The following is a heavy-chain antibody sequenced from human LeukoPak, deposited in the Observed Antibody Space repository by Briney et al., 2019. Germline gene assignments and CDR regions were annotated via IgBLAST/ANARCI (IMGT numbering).Heavy chain of an antibody. V-gene: IGHV3-48*03. CDR1: GFTFSSYE. CDR3: AREETFSFDY. J-gene: IGHJ4*02. Sequence: GGSLRLSCAASGFTFSSYEMNWVRQAPGKGLEWVSYISSGGQTIFYADSVRGRFTISRDDTKNSMYLQMNSLRAEDTAVYYCAREETFSFDYWGQGTLVAVSS. CDR2: ISSGGQTI.